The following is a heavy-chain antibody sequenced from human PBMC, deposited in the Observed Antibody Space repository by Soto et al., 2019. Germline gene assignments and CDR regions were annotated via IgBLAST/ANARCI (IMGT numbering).Heavy chain of an antibody. CDR1: GYTFNSYY. CDR2: INPSGGST. D-gene: IGHD5-12*01. J-gene: IGHJ4*02. CDR3: AREARGYSGYGDSFDY. Sequence: SVKVSCKASGYTFNSYYMHWLRQAPGQELEWMGIINPSGGSTSYAQKFQGRVTMTRDTSTSPVYLDLSSLRSEDTAVYYCAREARGYSGYGDSFDYWGQGALVTVSS. V-gene: IGHV1-46*02.